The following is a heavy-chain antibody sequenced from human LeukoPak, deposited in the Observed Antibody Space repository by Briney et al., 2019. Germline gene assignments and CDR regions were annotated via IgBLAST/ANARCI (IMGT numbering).Heavy chain of an antibody. J-gene: IGHJ1*01. CDR1: GGSISSYY. D-gene: IGHD4-17*01. Sequence: PSETLSLTCTVSGGSISSYYWSWIRQPPGKGLEWIGYIYYSGSTNYTPSLKSRVTISVDTSKNQFSLKLSSVTAADTAVYYCARRDGDYQSEYFQHWGQGTLVTVSS. V-gene: IGHV4-59*08. CDR2: IYYSGST. CDR3: ARRDGDYQSEYFQH.